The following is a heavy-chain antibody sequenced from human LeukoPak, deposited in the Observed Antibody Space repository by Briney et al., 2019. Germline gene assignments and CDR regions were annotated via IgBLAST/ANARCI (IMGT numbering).Heavy chain of an antibody. CDR3: ARGVHYYDSIGYFVYFDY. D-gene: IGHD3-22*01. V-gene: IGHV3-33*01. Sequence: GRSLRLSCAASGFTFSSYGMHWVRQAPGKGLEWVAVMWYDGSNKYYADSVKGRFTISRDNSKNTLYLQMNSLRAEDTAVYYCARGVHYYDSIGYFVYFDYWGQGTLVTVSS. CDR2: MWYDGSNK. J-gene: IGHJ4*02. CDR1: GFTFSSYG.